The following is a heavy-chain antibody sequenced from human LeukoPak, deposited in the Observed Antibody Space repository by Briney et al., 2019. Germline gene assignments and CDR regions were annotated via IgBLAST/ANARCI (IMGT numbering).Heavy chain of an antibody. Sequence: AGGSLRLSCAASGFTFSSYAMSWVRQAPGKGLEWVSAISGSGSSTYNADSVKGRFTISRDNSKNTVYLQMTSLRVEDTAVYYCVCDFDWLLKAPPPFDSWGQGTLVTVSS. D-gene: IGHD3-9*01. V-gene: IGHV3-23*01. CDR2: ISGSGSST. J-gene: IGHJ4*01. CDR3: VCDFDWLLKAPPPFDS. CDR1: GFTFSSYA.